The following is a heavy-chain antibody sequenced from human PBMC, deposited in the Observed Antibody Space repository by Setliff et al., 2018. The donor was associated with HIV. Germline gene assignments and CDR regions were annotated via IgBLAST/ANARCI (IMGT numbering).Heavy chain of an antibody. D-gene: IGHD3-16*01. V-gene: IGHV3-43D*04. J-gene: IGHJ4*02. CDR1: GFIFDDYA. Sequence: PGGSLRLSCAASGFIFDDYAMYWVRQAPGKNLEWVSRIGRDGTVANYADSVKGRFTISRDNAKNSVYLQMHSLRVEDTAVYYCAAVPWGHSSLIIDHWGQETPVTVSS. CDR3: AAVPWGHSSLIIDH. CDR2: IGRDGTVA.